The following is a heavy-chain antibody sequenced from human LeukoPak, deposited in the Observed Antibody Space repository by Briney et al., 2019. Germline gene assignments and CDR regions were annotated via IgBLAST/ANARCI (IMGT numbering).Heavy chain of an antibody. Sequence: GGSLRLSCAASGFTFSSYAMSWVRQAPGKGLEWVSVISGSGGSTYYADSVKGRFTISRDNAKGSLFLQMNSLRAEDAALYYCATEGYYSGMDVWGPGTSVTVSS. CDR3: ATEGYYSGMDV. J-gene: IGHJ6*02. CDR2: ISGSGGST. V-gene: IGHV3-23*01. CDR1: GFTFSSYA.